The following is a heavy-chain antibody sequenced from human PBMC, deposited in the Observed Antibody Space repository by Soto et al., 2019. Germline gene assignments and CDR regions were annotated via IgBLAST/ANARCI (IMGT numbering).Heavy chain of an antibody. CDR1: GYTFTSYA. J-gene: IGHJ3*02. Sequence: ASVKVSCKASGYTFTSYAMHWVRQAPGQRLEWMGWINAGNGNTKYSQKFQGRVTITRDTSASTAYMELSSLRSEDTAVYYCARVGRCSGGSCYYDAFDIWGQGTMGTVSS. CDR2: INAGNGNT. CDR3: ARVGRCSGGSCYYDAFDI. V-gene: IGHV1-3*01. D-gene: IGHD2-15*01.